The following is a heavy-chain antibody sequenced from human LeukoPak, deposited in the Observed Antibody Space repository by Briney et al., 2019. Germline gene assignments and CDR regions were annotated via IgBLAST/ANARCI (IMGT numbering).Heavy chain of an antibody. CDR1: GFTFSRYG. Sequence: GGSLRLSCEASGFTFSRYGMSWVRQAPGKGLEWVANIKEDGSEKYYVDSVKGRFTISRDNAKNSMFLQMSSLRVEDTAVYYCTSGAGGQDYWGQGTLVTVSS. CDR2: IKEDGSEK. V-gene: IGHV3-7*01. J-gene: IGHJ4*02. CDR3: TSGAGGQDY. D-gene: IGHD3-10*01.